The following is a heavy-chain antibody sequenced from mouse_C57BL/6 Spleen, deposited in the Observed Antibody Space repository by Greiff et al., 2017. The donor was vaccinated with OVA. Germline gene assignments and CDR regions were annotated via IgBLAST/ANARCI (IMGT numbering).Heavy chain of an antibody. V-gene: IGHV1-76*01. CDR1: GYTFTDYS. D-gene: IGHD2-3*01. J-gene: IGHJ2*01. Sequence: QVQLKQSGAELVRPGASVKLSCKASGYTFTDYSINWVKQRPGQGLEWIARIYPGSGNTYYNEKFKGKATLTAEKSSSTAYMQLSSLTSEDSAVYFCARNYDGYYVGFDYWGQGTTLTVSS. CDR2: IYPGSGNT. CDR3: ARNYDGYYVGFDY.